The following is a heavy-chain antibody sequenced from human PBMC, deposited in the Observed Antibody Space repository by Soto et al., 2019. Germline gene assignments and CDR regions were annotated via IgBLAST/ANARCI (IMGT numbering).Heavy chain of an antibody. J-gene: IGHJ6*02. Sequence: QVQLVESGGGVAQPGRSLRLSCTVSGFTFSGHAMHWVRQAPGKGLEWVTQIWYDGSNKYYAESVKGRFTISRDNSKNTLYLQMNSLRVEDTAVYYCARDGQGLAPYALDVWDQGTSVTVSS. CDR3: ARDGQGLAPYALDV. CDR2: IWYDGSNK. V-gene: IGHV3-33*01. D-gene: IGHD6-19*01. CDR1: GFTFSGHA.